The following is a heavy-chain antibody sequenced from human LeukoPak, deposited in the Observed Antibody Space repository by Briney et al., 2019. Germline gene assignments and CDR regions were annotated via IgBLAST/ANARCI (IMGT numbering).Heavy chain of an antibody. V-gene: IGHV4-34*01. CDR3: ARGRYTVTLLSYYYYMDV. CDR1: GGSFSGYY. J-gene: IGHJ6*03. CDR2: INHSGST. Sequence: PSETLSLTCAVYGGSFSGYYWSWIRQPPGKGLEWIGEINHSGSTNYNTSLKSRVTISVDTSKNQFSLKLSSVTAADTAVYYCARGRYTVTLLSYYYYMDVWGKGTTVTVSS. D-gene: IGHD4-17*01.